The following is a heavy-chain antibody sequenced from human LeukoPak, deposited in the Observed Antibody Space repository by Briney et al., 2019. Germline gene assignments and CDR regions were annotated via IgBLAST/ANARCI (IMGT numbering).Heavy chain of an antibody. V-gene: IGHV1-69*13. Sequence: SVKVSCKASGGTFSSYAISWVRQAPGQGLEWMGGIIPIFGTANYAQKFQGRVTITADESTSTAYMELSSLRSEDTAVYYCARDQADCSSTSCYLMDYWGQGTLVTVSS. CDR1: GGTFSSYA. J-gene: IGHJ4*02. CDR2: IIPIFGTA. D-gene: IGHD2-2*01. CDR3: ARDQADCSSTSCYLMDY.